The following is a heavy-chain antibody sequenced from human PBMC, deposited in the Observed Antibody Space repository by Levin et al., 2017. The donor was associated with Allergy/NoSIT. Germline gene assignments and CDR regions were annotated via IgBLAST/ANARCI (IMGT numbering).Heavy chain of an antibody. CDR1: GFTFSACS. J-gene: IGHJ4*02. CDR3: ARDLTFYYDTSGYYPFDY. V-gene: IGHV3-21*01. CDR2: ISTDSYYI. D-gene: IGHD3-22*01. Sequence: PGGSLRLSCAASGFTFSACSMNWVRQAPGKGLEWVSSISTDSYYIHYADSVKGRFTISRDNAKNSLYLQMNSLRAEDTAVYYCARDLTFYYDTSGYYPFDYWGQGTLVTVSS.